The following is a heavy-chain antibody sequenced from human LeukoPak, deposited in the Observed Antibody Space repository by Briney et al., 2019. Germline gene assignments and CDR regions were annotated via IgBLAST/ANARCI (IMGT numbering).Heavy chain of an antibody. Sequence: PGGSLRLSCAVPGYTFSDHYIDWVRQAPGKGLEWVGQTRNKANNYATEYAASVKDRFTISGDDSRKSVYLQMDSLKTEDTAVYYCARWRSGSCSDWGQGTRVTVSS. V-gene: IGHV3-72*01. CDR3: ARWRSGSCSD. CDR2: TRNKANNYAT. CDR1: GYTFSDHY. D-gene: IGHD2-15*01. J-gene: IGHJ4*02.